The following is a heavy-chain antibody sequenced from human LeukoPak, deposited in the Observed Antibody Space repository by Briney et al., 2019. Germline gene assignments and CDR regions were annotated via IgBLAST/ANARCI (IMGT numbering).Heavy chain of an antibody. CDR1: GFMFSDSA. Sequence: GGSLRLSCATSGFMFSDSAMHWVRQASGKGLEWIGRIRTRKNNYATAYGASVTGRFIISRDDSKKTTDLQMNSLKTEDTAVYYCTTYYYDGSGTVFINYWGQGTLVTVTS. V-gene: IGHV3-73*01. D-gene: IGHD3-22*01. J-gene: IGHJ4*02. CDR3: TTYYYDGSGTVFINY. CDR2: IRTRKNNYAT.